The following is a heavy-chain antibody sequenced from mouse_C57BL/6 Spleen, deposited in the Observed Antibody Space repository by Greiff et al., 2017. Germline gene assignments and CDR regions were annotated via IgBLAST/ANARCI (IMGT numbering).Heavy chain of an antibody. CDR3: ARAVTAVEDPFAY. D-gene: IGHD1-1*01. CDR2: IHPNSGRT. Sequence: QVQLHQSGAELVKPGASVKLSCKASGYTFTSYWMHWVNQRPGQGLVWIGFIHPNSGRTNYNQKFKSKATLTVDTSSSAAYKQLSSLTSEDSAVYYGARAVTAVEDPFAYWGQGTMVTVSA. CDR1: GYTFTSYW. J-gene: IGHJ3*01. V-gene: IGHV1-64*01.